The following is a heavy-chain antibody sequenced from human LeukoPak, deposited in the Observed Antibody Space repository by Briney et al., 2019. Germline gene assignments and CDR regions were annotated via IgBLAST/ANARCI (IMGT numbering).Heavy chain of an antibody. V-gene: IGHV5-51*01. Sequence: GESLKISCKGSGYSFTSYWIGWVRQMPGKGLEWMGIIFPGDSDTRYSPSFQGQVTISADKSISTAYLQWSSLKASDTAMYYCARLGHSGYDSSYCYGMDVWGQGTTVTVSS. CDR1: GYSFTSYW. CDR3: ARLGHSGYDSSYCYGMDV. D-gene: IGHD5-12*01. J-gene: IGHJ6*02. CDR2: IFPGDSDT.